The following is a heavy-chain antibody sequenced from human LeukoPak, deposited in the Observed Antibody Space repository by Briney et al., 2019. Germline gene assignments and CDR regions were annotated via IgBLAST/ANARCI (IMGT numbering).Heavy chain of an antibody. CDR3: AKNYYDSSGYYYFDY. CDR2: IRGSGGST. J-gene: IGHJ4*02. Sequence: PGGSLRLSCAASGFTFSSYAMSWVRQAPGKGLEWVSAIRGSGGSTYYADSVKGRFTISRDNSKNTLYLQMNSLRAEDTAVYYCAKNYYDSSGYYYFDYWGQGTLVTVSS. D-gene: IGHD3-22*01. V-gene: IGHV3-23*01. CDR1: GFTFSSYA.